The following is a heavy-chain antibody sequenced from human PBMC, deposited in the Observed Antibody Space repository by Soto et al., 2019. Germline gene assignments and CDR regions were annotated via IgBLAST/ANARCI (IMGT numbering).Heavy chain of an antibody. D-gene: IGHD3-10*01. Sequence: EVQLLESGGGLVQPGGSLRLSCAASGFTFSSYAMSWVRQAPGKGLEWVSAISGSGGSTYYADSVKGRFTISRDNSKNTLYLQLNSLRAEDTAVYYCAKVPAGSGSYYHNGAGANYYFDYWGQGTLVTVSS. CDR2: ISGSGGST. J-gene: IGHJ4*02. CDR1: GFTFSSYA. V-gene: IGHV3-23*01. CDR3: AKVPAGSGSYYHNGAGANYYFDY.